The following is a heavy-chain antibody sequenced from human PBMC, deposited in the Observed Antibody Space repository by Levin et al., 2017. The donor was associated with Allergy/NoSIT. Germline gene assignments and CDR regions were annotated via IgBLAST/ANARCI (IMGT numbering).Heavy chain of an antibody. V-gene: IGHV3-30*18. J-gene: IGHJ4*02. CDR2: ISYDGSNK. D-gene: IGHD6-19*01. Sequence: PGGSLRLSCAASGFTFSSYGMHWVRQAPGKGLEWVAVISYDGSNKYYADSVKGRFTISRDNSKNTLYLQMNSLRAEDTAVYYCAKDLLLAVAGAGHFDYWGQGTLVTVSS. CDR3: AKDLLLAVAGAGHFDY. CDR1: GFTFSSYG.